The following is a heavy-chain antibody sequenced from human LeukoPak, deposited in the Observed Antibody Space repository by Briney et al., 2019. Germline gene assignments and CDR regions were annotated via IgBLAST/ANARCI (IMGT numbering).Heavy chain of an antibody. J-gene: IGHJ4*02. D-gene: IGHD3-22*01. Sequence: PGGSLRLSCVASGFTLSNYIMSWVRQAPGEGLEWVSTVSSSGSYIYYADSVKSRFPISRDNAKNSLYLQMNSLRAEDTAVYYCARPDYYGSSGYFHWGQGTLVTVSS. CDR2: VSSSGSYI. CDR3: ARPDYYGSSGYFH. CDR1: GFTLSNYI. V-gene: IGHV3-21*01.